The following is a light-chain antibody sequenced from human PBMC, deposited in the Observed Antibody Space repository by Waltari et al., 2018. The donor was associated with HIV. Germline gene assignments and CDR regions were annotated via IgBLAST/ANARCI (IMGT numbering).Light chain of an antibody. CDR2: LKSDGSH. J-gene: IGLJ3*02. CDR1: GGLSSYA. CDR3: QTWDTGPV. Sequence: QLVLTQSPSASAFLGASVKITCTLNGGLSSYAIAWHQHPPEKGPRYLMKLKSDGSHNREDEIPDRFSASNSGADHHLTISSLQSEDEGYYYCQTWDTGPVFGGGTKLTVL. V-gene: IGLV4-69*01.